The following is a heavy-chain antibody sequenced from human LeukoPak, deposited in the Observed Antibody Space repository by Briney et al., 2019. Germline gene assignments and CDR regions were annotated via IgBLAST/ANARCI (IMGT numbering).Heavy chain of an antibody. V-gene: IGHV4-31*03. J-gene: IGHJ1*01. CDR3: ATYPIIAAAGTS. Sequence: PSETLSLTCTVSGGSISSGGYYWSWIRQPPGKGLEWIGYIYHSGSTYYNPSLKSRVTISMDTSKNQFSLKLSSVTAADTAVYCCATYPIIAAAGTSWGQGTLVTVSS. CDR1: GGSISSGGYY. CDR2: IYHSGST. D-gene: IGHD6-13*01.